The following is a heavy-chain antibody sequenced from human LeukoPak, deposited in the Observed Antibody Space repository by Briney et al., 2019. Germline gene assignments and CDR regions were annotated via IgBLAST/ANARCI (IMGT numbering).Heavy chain of an antibody. CDR2: INNEGSST. CDR3: SRDQCFSGYCHVFYS. CDR1: GYRFGSHW. J-gene: IGHJ3*01. Sequence: GGSLRLSCAASGYRFGSHWMHWVRQGPGKGLVWVSRINNEGSSTSYADSVKGRFTISRDNAKNTLYLQMNSLRAEDTAMYYCSRDQCFSGYCHVFYSWGRGTNVTGSS. D-gene: IGHD3-22*01. V-gene: IGHV3-74*01.